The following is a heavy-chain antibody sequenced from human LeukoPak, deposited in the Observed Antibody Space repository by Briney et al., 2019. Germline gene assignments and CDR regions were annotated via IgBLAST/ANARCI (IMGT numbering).Heavy chain of an antibody. Sequence: PGGSLRLSCAASGFTFSNYNMNWVRQAPGKGLEWVSSIRSSTTYVYYADSVKGRFTISRDNAKNSLYLQMNSLRAEDTAVYYCAKALSDILTGYYAYLDYWGQGTLVTVSS. CDR3: AKALSDILTGYYAYLDY. J-gene: IGHJ4*02. CDR1: GFTFSNYN. V-gene: IGHV3-21*04. CDR2: IRSSTTYV. D-gene: IGHD3-9*01.